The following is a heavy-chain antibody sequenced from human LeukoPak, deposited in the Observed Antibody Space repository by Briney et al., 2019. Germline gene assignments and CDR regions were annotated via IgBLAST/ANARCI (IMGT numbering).Heavy chain of an antibody. CDR1: GGSISSSNW. J-gene: IGHJ4*02. V-gene: IGHV4-4*02. CDR3: AIFAGFGDRTGGSGY. CDR2: IYHSGST. Sequence: SGTLSLTCAVSGGSISSSNWWSWVRQPPGKGLEWIGEIYHSGSTNYNPSLKSRVTISVDKSKNQFSLKLSSVTAADTAVYYCAIFAGFGDRTGGSGYWGQGTLVTVSS. D-gene: IGHD3-10*01.